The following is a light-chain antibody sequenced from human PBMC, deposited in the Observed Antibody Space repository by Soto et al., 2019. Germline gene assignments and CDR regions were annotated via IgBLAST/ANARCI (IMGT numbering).Light chain of an antibody. Sequence: QSALTQPRSVSGSPGQSVTISCTGTSSDVGGYNYVSRYQQHPGKAPKLMIYDVSKRPSGVPDRFSGSKSGNTASLTISGLQAEDEADYYCCSYAGSYTFGVFGTGTKLTVL. CDR1: SSDVGGYNY. CDR3: CSYAGSYTFGV. CDR2: DVS. V-gene: IGLV2-11*01. J-gene: IGLJ1*01.